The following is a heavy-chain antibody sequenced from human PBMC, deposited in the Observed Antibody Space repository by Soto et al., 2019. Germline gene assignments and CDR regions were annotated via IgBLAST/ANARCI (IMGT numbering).Heavy chain of an antibody. CDR1: GDSVSSNSGA. CDR3: VRQYRDSQYYSGLDV. Sequence: SQTLSLTCVISGDSVSSNSGAWNWIRQSPSRGLEWLGRTYYRSHWYNDFAVSVKSRVTIDPDTSKNQFSLQLNSVTPEDTAVYYCVRQYRDSQYYSGLDVWGQGTTVTV. J-gene: IGHJ6*02. V-gene: IGHV6-1*01. CDR2: TYYRSHWYN. D-gene: IGHD6-6*01.